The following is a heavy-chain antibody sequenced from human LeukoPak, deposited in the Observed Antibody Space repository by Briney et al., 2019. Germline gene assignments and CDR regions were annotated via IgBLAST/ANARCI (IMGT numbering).Heavy chain of an antibody. CDR1: GGSISSSSSHY. CDR2: LYYSGST. Sequence: SETLSLTCTVSGGSISSSSSHYWGWIRQPPGKGLEWIGSLYYSGSTYHNPSLKSRVTISVDTSKNQFSLKLTSVTAADTAVYYCARMRRDDYLYFQHWGQGTLVTVSS. V-gene: IGHV4-39*01. CDR3: ARMRRDDYLYFQH. J-gene: IGHJ1*01. D-gene: IGHD5-24*01.